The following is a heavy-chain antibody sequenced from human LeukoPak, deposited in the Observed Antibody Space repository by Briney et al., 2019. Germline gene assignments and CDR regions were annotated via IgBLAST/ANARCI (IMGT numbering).Heavy chain of an antibody. CDR3: ARGRYWSGGSCYMGYYYYMDV. D-gene: IGHD2-15*01. J-gene: IGHJ6*03. CDR2: IYTSGST. CDR1: GGSISSGSYY. Sequence: PSETLSLTCTVSGGSISSGSYYWSWIRQPAGKGLEWVVRIYTSGSTNYNLSLKSRVTMSVDTSKNQFSLKLSSVTAADTAVYYCARGRYWSGGSCYMGYYYYMDVWGKGTTVTISS. V-gene: IGHV4-61*02.